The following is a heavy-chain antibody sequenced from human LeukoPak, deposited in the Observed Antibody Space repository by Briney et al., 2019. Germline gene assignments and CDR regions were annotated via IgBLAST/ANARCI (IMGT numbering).Heavy chain of an antibody. CDR2: ISYDGSNK. CDR3: ARMLLGYCSSTSCPFFDY. D-gene: IGHD2-2*01. CDR1: GFTFSSYA. V-gene: IGHV3-30*04. Sequence: GGSLRLYCAASGFTFSSYAMHWVRQAPGKGLEWVAVISYDGSNKYYADSVKGRFTISRDNSKNTLYLQMNSLRAEDTAVYYCARMLLGYCSSTSCPFFDYWGQGTLVTVSS. J-gene: IGHJ4*02.